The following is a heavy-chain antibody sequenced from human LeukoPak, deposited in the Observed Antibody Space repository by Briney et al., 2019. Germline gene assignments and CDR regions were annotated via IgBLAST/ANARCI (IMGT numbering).Heavy chain of an antibody. CDR3: ARNYYDSSGYYYHDY. Sequence: GGSLRLSCAASGFTFTNYEMNWVRQAPGKGLEWVSYISSSGATIYYADSVKGRFFISRDNSKNTLYLQMNSLRAEDTAVYYCARNYYDSSGYYYHDYWGQGTLVTVSS. CDR1: GFTFTNYE. CDR2: ISSSGATI. D-gene: IGHD3-22*01. V-gene: IGHV3-48*03. J-gene: IGHJ4*02.